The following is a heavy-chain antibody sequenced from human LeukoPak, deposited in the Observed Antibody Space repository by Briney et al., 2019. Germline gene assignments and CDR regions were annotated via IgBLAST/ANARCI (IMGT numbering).Heavy chain of an antibody. Sequence: GGSLRLSCAASGFTFDDYGMSWVRQAPGKGLEWVSGINWSGGETDYADSVKGGFIISRDNAKNSMYLQMSALTVDDTAVYYCVRHERGVYYYYYIDVWGKGTTVIVSS. V-gene: IGHV3-20*04. CDR2: INWSGGET. CDR1: GFTFDDYG. J-gene: IGHJ6*03. CDR3: VRHERGVYYYYYIDV. D-gene: IGHD3-10*01.